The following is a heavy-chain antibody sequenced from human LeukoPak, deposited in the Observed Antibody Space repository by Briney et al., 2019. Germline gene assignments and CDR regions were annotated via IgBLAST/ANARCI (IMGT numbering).Heavy chain of an antibody. Sequence: PGGSLRLSCAASGFTFSSSSINWVRQAPGKGLEWVSYISSGSTYIYYADSVKDRFTISRDNAKNSLYLQMNNLRVEVTAVYYCAREAAVETHWGQGTLVTVSS. CDR3: AREAAVETH. D-gene: IGHD5-24*01. CDR1: GFTFSSSS. CDR2: ISSGSTYI. V-gene: IGHV3-21*01. J-gene: IGHJ4*02.